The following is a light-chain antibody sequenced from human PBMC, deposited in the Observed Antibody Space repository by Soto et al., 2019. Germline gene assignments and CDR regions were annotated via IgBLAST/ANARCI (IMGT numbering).Light chain of an antibody. CDR3: QQVNSYPLT. V-gene: IGKV1-9*01. J-gene: IGKJ4*01. CDR2: DAS. CDR1: QGISYY. Sequence: DIQLTQSPSFLSASVGDRVTITCRASQGISYYLAWYQQKPGKAPKVLIYDASTLQSGVPSRFSGSGSGTEITLTISSLQPEDSATYYCQQVNSYPLTFGGGTKVEIK.